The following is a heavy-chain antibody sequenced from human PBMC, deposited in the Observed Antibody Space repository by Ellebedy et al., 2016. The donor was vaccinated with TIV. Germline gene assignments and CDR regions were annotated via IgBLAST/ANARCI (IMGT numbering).Heavy chain of an antibody. CDR1: GYTFTRYD. CDR3: ARGPFMITFGGVIMDV. CDR2: MNTNSGNT. D-gene: IGHD3-16*02. V-gene: IGHV1-8*01. J-gene: IGHJ6*02. Sequence: AASVKVSCKASGYTFTRYDINWVRQATRQGLEWMGWMNTNSGNTEYAQKFQGRVTMTRNTSITTAFMELSSLRSEDTAVYYCARGPFMITFGGVIMDVWGQGTTVTVSS.